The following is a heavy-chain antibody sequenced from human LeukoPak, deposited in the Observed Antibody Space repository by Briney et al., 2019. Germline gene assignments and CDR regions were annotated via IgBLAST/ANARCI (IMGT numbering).Heavy chain of an antibody. J-gene: IGHJ4*02. D-gene: IGHD4-17*01. CDR3: AREVDYVFDF. V-gene: IGHV3-21*01. CDR1: GFTFSSYS. Sequence: GGSLRLSCAASGFTFSSYSMNWVRQAAGKGLEWVSSISSSGSYISYADSVKGRFTISRDNAKNSLYLQMSSLRAEDTAVYYCAREVDYVFDFRGQGTLVTVSS. CDR2: ISSSGSYI.